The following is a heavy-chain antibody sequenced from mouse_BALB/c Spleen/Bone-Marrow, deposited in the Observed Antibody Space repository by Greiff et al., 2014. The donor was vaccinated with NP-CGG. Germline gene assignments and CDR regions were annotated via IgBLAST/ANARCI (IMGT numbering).Heavy chain of an antibody. CDR3: ATYYYGSSWGFAY. V-gene: IGHV14-3*02. Sequence: EVKLMESGAELVKPGASVKLSCTASGFNIKDTYMHWVKQRPEQGLEWIGRIDPANGNTKYDPNFPGKATITADTSSNTAYLQLSSLTSEDTAVYYCATYYYGSSWGFAYWGQGTLVTVSA. CDR1: GFNIKDTY. CDR2: IDPANGNT. J-gene: IGHJ3*01. D-gene: IGHD1-1*01.